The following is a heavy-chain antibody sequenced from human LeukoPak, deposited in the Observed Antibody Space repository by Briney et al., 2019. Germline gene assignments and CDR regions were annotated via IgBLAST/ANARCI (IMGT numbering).Heavy chain of an antibody. CDR2: INHSGST. CDR3: ASAAPYFDY. CDR1: GGSFSGYY. J-gene: IGHJ4*02. V-gene: IGHV4-34*01. Sequence: SETLSLTCAVYGGSFSGYYWSWIRQPPGEGLEWIGEINHSGSTNYNPSLKSRVTISVDTSKNQFSLKLSSVTAADTAVYYCASAAPYFDYWGQGTLVTVSS.